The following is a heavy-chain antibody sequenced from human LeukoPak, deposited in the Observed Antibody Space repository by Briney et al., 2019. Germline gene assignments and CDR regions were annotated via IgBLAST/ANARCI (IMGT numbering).Heavy chain of an antibody. CDR1: GFTVSSNY. D-gene: IGHD6-19*01. CDR2: IYSGCTT. CDR3: AKDHGFYSSGWNPLFDY. J-gene: IGHJ4*02. V-gene: IGHV3-53*01. Sequence: GGSLRLSCAASGFTVSSNYVSWVRQAPGKGLGWVSLIYSGCTTYYADSAKGRFTISRDISKNTLYLQMNSLRAEDTATYYCAKDHGFYSSGWNPLFDYWGRGTLVTVSS.